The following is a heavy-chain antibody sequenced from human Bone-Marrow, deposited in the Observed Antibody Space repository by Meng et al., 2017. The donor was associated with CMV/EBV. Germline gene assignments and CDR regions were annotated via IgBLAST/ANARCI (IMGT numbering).Heavy chain of an antibody. CDR2: ISGSGGST. CDR3: AKAPTAGPDY. J-gene: IGHJ4*02. Sequence: GASLKISCAASGFTFSSYAMSWVRQAPGKGLGWVSAISGSGGSTYYADSVKGRFTISRDNSKNTLNLKMNSLRAEDTAVYYCAKAPTAGPDYWGQGTLVTVSS. CDR1: GFTFSSYA. V-gene: IGHV3-23*01. D-gene: IGHD4-11*01.